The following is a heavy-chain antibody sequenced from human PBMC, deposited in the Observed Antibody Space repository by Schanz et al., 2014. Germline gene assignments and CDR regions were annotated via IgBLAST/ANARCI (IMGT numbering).Heavy chain of an antibody. D-gene: IGHD5-12*01. CDR1: AGSISGSGYY. Sequence: QLQLQESGPGLVKPSETLSLTCTVSAGSISGSGYYWGWIRQPPGKGLEWIGYIYYSGSTNYNPSLKSRVTISVDTSKNQFSLKLSSVTAADTAVYYCARAEINSGYARYYYGMDVWGQGTTVTVSS. CDR2: IYYSGST. CDR3: ARAEINSGYARYYYGMDV. V-gene: IGHV4-61*08. J-gene: IGHJ6*02.